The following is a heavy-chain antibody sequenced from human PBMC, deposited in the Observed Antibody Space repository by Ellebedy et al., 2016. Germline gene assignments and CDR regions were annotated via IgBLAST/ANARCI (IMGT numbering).Heavy chain of an antibody. CDR1: GFNFRNFF. CDR2: ISGGGDIT. J-gene: IGHJ4*02. V-gene: IGHV3-23*01. CDR3: RQGHYANY. D-gene: IGHD4-17*01. Sequence: GGSLRLXXVASGFNFRNFFMTWVRQAPGGGLEWVSTISGGGDITVSADSVKGRFTMSRDIPKNTVYLQMNRLRAEDTAVYYCRQGHYANYWGQGTLVTVSS.